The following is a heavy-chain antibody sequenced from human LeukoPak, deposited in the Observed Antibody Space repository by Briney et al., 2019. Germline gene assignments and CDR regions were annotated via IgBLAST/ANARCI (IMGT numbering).Heavy chain of an antibody. Sequence: GRSLRLSCIDSGFTFSTYELNWVRQAPGTGPEWLAFINSRNTIYYADSVRGRFTISRDNAKNSLYLQMNSLTVEDTAVYYCVSGVGMDVWGQGTTVTVSS. V-gene: IGHV3-48*03. CDR2: INSRNTI. D-gene: IGHD3-10*01. J-gene: IGHJ6*02. CDR1: GFTFSTYE. CDR3: VSGVGMDV.